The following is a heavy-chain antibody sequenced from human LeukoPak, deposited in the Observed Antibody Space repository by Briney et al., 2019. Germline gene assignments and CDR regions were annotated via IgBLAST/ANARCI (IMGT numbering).Heavy chain of an antibody. CDR1: GGSISSYY. D-gene: IGHD6-19*01. J-gene: IGHJ4*02. CDR2: IYTSGST. V-gene: IGHV4-4*07. CDR3: ASLGYSSGWYPRFDY. Sequence: PSETLSLTCTVSGGSISSYYWSWIRQPAGKGLEWIGRIYTSGSTNYNPSLKSRVTMSVDTSKNQFSLKLSSVTAADTAVYYCASLGYSSGWYPRFDYWGQGTLVTVSS.